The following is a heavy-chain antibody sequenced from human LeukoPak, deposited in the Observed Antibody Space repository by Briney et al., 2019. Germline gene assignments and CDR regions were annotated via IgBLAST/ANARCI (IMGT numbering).Heavy chain of an antibody. D-gene: IGHD3-10*01. CDR1: GGSISSYY. CDR3: ARVWFGELWDGYYFDY. J-gene: IGHJ4*02. V-gene: IGHV4-59*01. CDR2: IYYSGST. Sequence: SETLSLTCTVSGGSISSYYWSWIRQPPGKGLEWIGYIYYSGSTNYNPSLKSRVTISVDTSKNQFSLKLSSVTAADTAVYYCARVWFGELWDGYYFDYWGQGTLVTVSS.